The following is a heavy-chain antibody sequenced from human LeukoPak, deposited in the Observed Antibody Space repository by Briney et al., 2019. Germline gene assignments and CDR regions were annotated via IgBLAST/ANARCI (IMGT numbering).Heavy chain of an antibody. CDR1: GFTFSSYW. J-gene: IGHJ4*02. CDR2: INSDGSST. Sequence: PGGSLRLSCAASGFTFSSYWMHWVRQAPGKGLVWVSRINSDGSSTSYADSVKGRFTISRDNSKNTLYLQMNSLRAEDTAVYYCACDWIVAMHLFDYWGQGTLVTVSS. CDR3: ACDWIVAMHLFDY. D-gene: IGHD5-12*01. V-gene: IGHV3-74*01.